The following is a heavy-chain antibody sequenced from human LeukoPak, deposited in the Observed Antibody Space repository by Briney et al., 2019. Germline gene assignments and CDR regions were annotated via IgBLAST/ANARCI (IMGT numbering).Heavy chain of an antibody. CDR3: ARDQYDTWSRRGNFDS. CDR1: GFTFSDYA. CDR2: IKLDGSEK. D-gene: IGHD3/OR15-3a*01. Sequence: GGSLRLSCAASGFTFSDYAMSWVRQAPGKGLEWVANIKLDGSEKNYVDSVKGRFTISRDNTKNSLYLQMNSLRAEDTAVFYCARDQYDTWSRRGNFDSWGQGTLVIVSS. V-gene: IGHV3-7*03. J-gene: IGHJ4*02.